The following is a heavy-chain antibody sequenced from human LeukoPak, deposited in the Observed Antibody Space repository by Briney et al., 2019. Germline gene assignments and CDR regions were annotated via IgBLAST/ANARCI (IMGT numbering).Heavy chain of an antibody. V-gene: IGHV1-69*13. CDR3: ARDLRRGSSSWYVSGGDY. CDR2: IIPIFGTA. D-gene: IGHD6-13*01. CDR1: GGTFSSYA. J-gene: IGHJ4*02. Sequence: SVKVSCKASGGTFSSYAISWVRQAPGQGLEWMGGIIPIFGTANYAQKFQGRVTITADESTSTAYMELRSLRSDDTAVYYCARDLRRGSSSWYVSGGDYWGQGTLVTVSS.